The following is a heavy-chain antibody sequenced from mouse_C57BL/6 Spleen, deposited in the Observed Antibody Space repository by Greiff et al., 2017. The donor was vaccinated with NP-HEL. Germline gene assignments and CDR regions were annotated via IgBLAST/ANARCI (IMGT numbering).Heavy chain of an antibody. CDR1: GYTFTRYW. J-gene: IGHJ3*01. D-gene: IGHD2-5*01. CDR2: IHPNSGST. V-gene: IGHV1-64*01. CDR3: ARDSNSAWFAY. Sequence: VQLQQPGAELVKPGASVKLSCKASGYTFTRYWMHWVKQRPGQGLEWIGMIHPNSGSTNYNEKFKSKATLTVDKSSSTAYMQLSSLTSEDSAVYYCARDSNSAWFAYWGQGTLVTVSA.